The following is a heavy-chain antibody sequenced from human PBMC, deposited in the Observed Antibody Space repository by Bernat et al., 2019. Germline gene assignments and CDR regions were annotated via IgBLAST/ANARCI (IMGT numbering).Heavy chain of an antibody. CDR3: ARGRWLRFGGRWFDP. CDR1: GGSISSGAYY. CDR2: IFYSGNT. V-gene: IGHV4-31*03. Sequence: QVQLQESGPGLVKPSQTLSLTCTVSGGSISSGAYYWSWIRQHPGKGLEWIGYIFYSGNTYYNPSLKSRVTISVDTSSNQFSLKLSSVTAADTAVYYCARGRWLRFGGRWFDPWGQGTLVTVSS. D-gene: IGHD5-12*01. J-gene: IGHJ5*02.